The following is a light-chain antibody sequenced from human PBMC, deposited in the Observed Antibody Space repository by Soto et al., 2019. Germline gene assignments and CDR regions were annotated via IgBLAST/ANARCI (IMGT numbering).Light chain of an antibody. CDR1: QSLLHSNGYNY. V-gene: IGKV2-28*01. CDR3: MQALQTPR. CDR2: LGS. Sequence: DIVMTQSPLSLPVTPGEPASISCRSSQSLLHSNGYNYLDWYLQKPGQSPQLLIYLGSNRASGVPDRFSGNGSCTDFTLRISRVEAEDVGVYYCMQALQTPRFGQGTRLEIK. J-gene: IGKJ5*01.